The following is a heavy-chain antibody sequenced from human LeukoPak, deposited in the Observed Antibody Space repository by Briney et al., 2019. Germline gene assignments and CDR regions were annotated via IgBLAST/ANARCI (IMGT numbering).Heavy chain of an antibody. CDR2: VYSDGST. V-gene: IGHV3-53*01. J-gene: IGHJ4*02. CDR1: GFTVSTNY. D-gene: IGHD3-22*01. CDR3: ARDPGLDSSGYYALG. Sequence: GGSLRLSCAASGFTVSTNYMSWVRQAPGKGLEWVPVVYSDGSTYYADSVKGRFTISRDNSKNTLYLQMNSLRAEDTAVYYCARDPGLDSSGYYALGWGQGTLVTVSS.